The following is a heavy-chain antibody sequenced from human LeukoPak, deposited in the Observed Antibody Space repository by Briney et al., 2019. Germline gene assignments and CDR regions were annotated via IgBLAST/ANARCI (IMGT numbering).Heavy chain of an antibody. D-gene: IGHD3-10*01. CDR3: ARVFVPITMVRGSERNWFDP. J-gene: IGHJ5*02. V-gene: IGHV1-18*01. CDR1: GYTFTSYG. Sequence: ASVKVSCKASGYTFTSYGISWVRQAPGQGLEWMGWISAYNGNTNYAQKLQGRVTMTTDTSTSTAYMELRSLRSDDTAVYYCARVFVPITMVRGSERNWFDPWGQGTLVTVSS. CDR2: ISAYNGNT.